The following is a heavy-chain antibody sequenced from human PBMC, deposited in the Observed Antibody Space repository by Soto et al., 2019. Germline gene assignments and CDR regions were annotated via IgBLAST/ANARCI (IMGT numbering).Heavy chain of an antibody. CDR3: TQAALAYCGGDCYFY. CDR1: GFTFSSYG. D-gene: IGHD2-21*02. J-gene: IGHJ4*02. Sequence: GGSLRLSCAASGFTFSSYGMHWVRQAPDKGLEWVAVISYDGSNKYYADSVKGRFTISRDNSKNTLYLQMNSLRAEDTAVYYCTQAALAYCGGDCYFYWGQGTLVTVSS. V-gene: IGHV3-30*18. CDR2: ISYDGSNK.